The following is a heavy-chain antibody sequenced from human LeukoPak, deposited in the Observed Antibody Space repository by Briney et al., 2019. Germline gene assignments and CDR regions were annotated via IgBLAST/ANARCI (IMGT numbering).Heavy chain of an antibody. V-gene: IGHV1-46*04. CDR2: LNPSGGGT. D-gene: IGHD5-12*01. Sequence: ASVKVSCEASGYIFTNYYIHWVRQAPGQGLEWMGLLNPSGGGTIYAQMLQGRVTMTRDTSTSTVYMDLSSLTSEDTAVYYCARGSASATWAFDIWGQGTMVTVSS. CDR3: ARGSASATWAFDI. CDR1: GYIFTNYY. J-gene: IGHJ3*02.